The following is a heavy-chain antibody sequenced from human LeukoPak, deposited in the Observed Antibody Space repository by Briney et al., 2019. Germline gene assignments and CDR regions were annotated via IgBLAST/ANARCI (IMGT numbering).Heavy chain of an antibody. CDR3: ARDESGYEGYYYYYYYMDV. CDR1: GGSISSSNW. CDR2: IYHSGST. V-gene: IGHV4-4*02. Sequence: SETLSLTCAVSGGSISSSNWWNWVRQPPGKGLEWIGQIYHSGSTNYNPSLKTRVTISVDKSKSQFSLKLSSVTAADAAVYYCARDESGYEGYYYYYYYMDVWGKGTTVTISS. D-gene: IGHD5-12*01. J-gene: IGHJ6*03.